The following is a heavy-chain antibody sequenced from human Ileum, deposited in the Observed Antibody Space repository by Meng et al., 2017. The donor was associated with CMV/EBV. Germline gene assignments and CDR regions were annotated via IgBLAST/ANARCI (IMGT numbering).Heavy chain of an antibody. V-gene: IGHV2-5*02. CDR3: AQTGPVRDYFQS. CDR2: IYWDDDK. Sequence: QSSLKESGPTPLKPTQPLTPPWPFSAFSLTRSGMGVGWLRQPPGKALEWLALIYWDDDKRYSPSLNNRLTITKDASKNQVVLSMTSMGPVDTATYYCAQTGPVRDYFQSWGQGTLVTVSS. CDR1: AFSLTRSGMG. D-gene: IGHD1-1*01. J-gene: IGHJ4*02.